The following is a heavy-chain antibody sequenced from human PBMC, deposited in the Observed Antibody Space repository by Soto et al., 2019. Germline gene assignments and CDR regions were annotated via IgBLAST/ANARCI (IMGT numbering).Heavy chain of an antibody. D-gene: IGHD6-13*01. Sequence: GESLKISCKGSGYSFTSYWIAWVRQMPGKGLEWMGIIYPGDSDTRYSPSFQGQVTISADKSISTAYLQWSSLKASDTAMYYCALRAGNSWGGNWFDPWGQGTLVTVSS. CDR3: ALRAGNSWGGNWFDP. CDR2: IYPGDSDT. J-gene: IGHJ5*02. V-gene: IGHV5-51*01. CDR1: GYSFTSYW.